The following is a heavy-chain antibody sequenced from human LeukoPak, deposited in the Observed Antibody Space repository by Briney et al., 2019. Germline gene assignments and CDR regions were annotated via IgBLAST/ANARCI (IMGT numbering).Heavy chain of an antibody. D-gene: IGHD3-3*01. Sequence: PGGSLRLSCAASGFTFSSYSMNWVRQAPGKGLEWVSYISSSSSTIYYADSVKGRFTISRDNAKNSLYLQMNSLRAEDTAVYYCARDEGTVDLTYYDFWSGYDYWGQGTLVTVSS. CDR1: GFTFSSYS. CDR3: ARDEGTVDLTYYDFWSGYDY. V-gene: IGHV3-48*01. CDR2: ISSSSSTI. J-gene: IGHJ4*02.